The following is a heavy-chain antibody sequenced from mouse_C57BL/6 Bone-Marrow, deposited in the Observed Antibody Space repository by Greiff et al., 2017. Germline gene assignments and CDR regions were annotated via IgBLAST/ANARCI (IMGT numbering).Heavy chain of an antibody. Sequence: EVKLQESGPGLVKPSQSLSLTCSVTGYSITSGYYWNWIRQFPGNKLEWMGYISYDGSNNYNPSLQNRISITRDTSKNQFFLKLNSVTTEDTATYYCARGAYHSPYGAFYWGQGTLVTVSA. CDR1: GYSITSGYY. J-gene: IGHJ3*01. V-gene: IGHV3-6*01. CDR3: ARGAYHSPYGAFY. D-gene: IGHD2-12*01. CDR2: ISYDGSN.